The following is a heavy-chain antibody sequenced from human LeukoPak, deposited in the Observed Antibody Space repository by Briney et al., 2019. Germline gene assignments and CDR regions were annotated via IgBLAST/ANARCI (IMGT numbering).Heavy chain of an antibody. CDR2: IYSGGST. CDR3: ARVGVYYGSGSYYPRVY. CDR1: GFTVSSNY. V-gene: IGHV3-53*01. D-gene: IGHD3-10*01. J-gene: IGHJ4*02. Sequence: GGSLRLSCAASGFTVSSNYMSWVRQAPGKGLEWVSVIYSGGSTYYADSVKGRFTISRDNSKNTLYLQMNSLRAEDTAVYYCARVGVYYGSGSYYPRVYWGQGTLVTVSS.